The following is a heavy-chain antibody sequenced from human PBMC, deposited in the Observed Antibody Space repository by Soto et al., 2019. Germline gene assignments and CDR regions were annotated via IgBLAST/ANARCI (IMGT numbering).Heavy chain of an antibody. CDR2: IKLKGEVR. D-gene: IGHD4-17*01. J-gene: IGHJ4*02. Sequence: GASLRLSCSASGFIFSDYAMYCVRQAPGKGLECLSGIKLKGEVRESADSVTHRSFISRENSKATLYLQITGLRPDDTAMYYCAKRASYGARVKFFDSWGQRT. CDR3: AKRASYGARVKFFDS. V-gene: IGHV3-64D*08. CDR1: GFIFSDYA.